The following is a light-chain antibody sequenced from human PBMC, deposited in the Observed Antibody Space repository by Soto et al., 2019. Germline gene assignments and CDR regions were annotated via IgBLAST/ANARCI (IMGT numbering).Light chain of an antibody. CDR1: QGISSW. CDR3: QQANSFPIT. V-gene: IGKV1-12*01. Sequence: DIQMTQSPSSVSASVGDRVTITCWASQGISSWLAWYQQKPGKAPKLLIYAASRLQSGVPSRFCGSGFGTDFTITSSSLQPEYFATCYCQQANSFPITFGKGTRLEIK. CDR2: AAS. J-gene: IGKJ5*01.